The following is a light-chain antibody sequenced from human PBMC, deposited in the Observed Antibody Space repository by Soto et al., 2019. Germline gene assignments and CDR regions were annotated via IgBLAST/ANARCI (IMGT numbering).Light chain of an antibody. V-gene: IGKV3-20*01. CDR3: QQYGSPPWT. Sequence: DIVMTQSPGIMSLSPGERATLSCRASQSVSSSYLAWYQQKPGQAPRLLIYGASSRATGIPDRFSGSGSGTDFTLTISRLEPEDSAVYYCQQYGSPPWTFGLGTKVEIK. J-gene: IGKJ1*01. CDR2: GAS. CDR1: QSVSSSY.